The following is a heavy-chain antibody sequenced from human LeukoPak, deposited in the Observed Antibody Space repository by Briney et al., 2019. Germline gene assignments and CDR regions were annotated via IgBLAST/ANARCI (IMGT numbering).Heavy chain of an antibody. Sequence: GGSLRLSCAASGFTFSSYSMNWVRQAPGKGLEWVSSISSSSSYIYYADSVKGRFTISRDNAKNSLYLQMNSLRAEDTAVYYCAKDRGGPDFWSGGYFDYWGQGTLVTVSS. CDR3: AKDRGGPDFWSGGYFDY. J-gene: IGHJ4*02. V-gene: IGHV3-21*04. CDR1: GFTFSSYS. CDR2: ISSSSSYI. D-gene: IGHD3-3*01.